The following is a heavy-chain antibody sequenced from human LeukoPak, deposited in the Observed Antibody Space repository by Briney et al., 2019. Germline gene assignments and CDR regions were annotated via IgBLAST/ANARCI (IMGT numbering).Heavy chain of an antibody. J-gene: IGHJ4*02. CDR3: ASNTGTVFDY. CDR2: IYYTGST. V-gene: IGHV4-59*01. Sequence: SETLSLTCTVSGGSMSSYYWSWIRQPPGKGLEWIGYIYYTGSTEYNPSLRSRVTISLDMSKQQFSLNLTSVTAADTAVYYCASNTGTVFDYWGQGALVTVSS. CDR1: GGSMSSYY. D-gene: IGHD7-27*01.